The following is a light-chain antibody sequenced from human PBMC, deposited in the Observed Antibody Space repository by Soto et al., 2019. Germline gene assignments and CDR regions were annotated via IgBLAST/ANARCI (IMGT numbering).Light chain of an antibody. J-gene: IGKJ4*01. Sequence: EIVLTQSPASLSLSPGERATLSCRASQSVSSHLAWFQQRPGQAPRLLIYGASNRATGIPARFGGSGSGTTFTLTISSLEPEDFAVYSCQQRSNWPPVLTFGGGTKVEIK. V-gene: IGKV3-11*01. CDR1: QSVSSH. CDR2: GAS. CDR3: QQRSNWPPVLT.